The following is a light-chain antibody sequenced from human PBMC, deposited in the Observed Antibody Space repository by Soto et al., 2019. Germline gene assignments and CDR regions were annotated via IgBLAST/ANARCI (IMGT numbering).Light chain of an antibody. V-gene: IGKV4-1*01. CDR3: QQANGFPHT. CDR2: WAS. Sequence: DIVMTQSPDSLAVSLGERATINCKSSPSILSSSNNKNYLAWYQQKPGQPPRLLIYWASTRESGVPDRFSGSGSGTDFTLTISSLQAEDVAVYYCQQANGFPHTFGQGTRLEIK. J-gene: IGKJ2*01. CDR1: PSILSSSNNKNY.